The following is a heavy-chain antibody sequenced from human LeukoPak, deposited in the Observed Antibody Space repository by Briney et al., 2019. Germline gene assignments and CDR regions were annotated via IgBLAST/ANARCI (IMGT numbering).Heavy chain of an antibody. D-gene: IGHD3-22*01. J-gene: IGHJ3*02. CDR2: IYYSGST. Sequence: PSETLSLTCTVSGGSISSYYWSWIRQPPGKGLEWIGYIYYSGSTNYNPSLKSRVTIPVDTSKNQFSLKLSSVTAADTAVYYCARDIRQKGYYYDSSGYYYGDAFDIWGQGTMVTVSS. CDR3: ARDIRQKGYYYDSSGYYYGDAFDI. CDR1: GGSISSYY. V-gene: IGHV4-59*01.